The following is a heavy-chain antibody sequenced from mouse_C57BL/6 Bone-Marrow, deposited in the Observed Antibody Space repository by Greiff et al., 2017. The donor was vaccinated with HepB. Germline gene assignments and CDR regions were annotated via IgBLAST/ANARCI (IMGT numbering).Heavy chain of an antibody. J-gene: IGHJ2*01. V-gene: IGHV1-81*01. D-gene: IGHD2-5*01. CDR2: IYPRSGNT. Sequence: VQLQQSGAELARPGASVKLSCKASGYTFTSYGISWVKLRTGQGLEWIGEIYPRSGNTYYNEKFKGKATLTAHKSSSTAYMELRSLTSEYSAVYVCARIGTYYSNYGYFDYWGQGTTLTVSS. CDR1: GYTFTSYG. CDR3: ARIGTYYSNYGYFDY.